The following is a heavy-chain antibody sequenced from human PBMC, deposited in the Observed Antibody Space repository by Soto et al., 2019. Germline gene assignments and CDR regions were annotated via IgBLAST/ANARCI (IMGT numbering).Heavy chain of an antibody. Sequence: EVQLVESGGGLVQPGGSLRLSCAASGFTFSNYEWNWVRHAPGKGLEWISYISTSGDAMYYADSVKGRFAVSRDNTMNSLYLQMNSLRAEDTAAYYCARESIGCGGDCLDYRGQGTLVTVSS. CDR2: ISTSGDAM. CDR3: ARESIGCGGDCLDY. J-gene: IGHJ4*02. CDR1: GFTFSNYE. V-gene: IGHV3-48*03. D-gene: IGHD2-21*01.